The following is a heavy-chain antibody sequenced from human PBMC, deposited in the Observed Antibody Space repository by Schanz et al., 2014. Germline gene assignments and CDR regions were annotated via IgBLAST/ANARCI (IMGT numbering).Heavy chain of an antibody. D-gene: IGHD5-18*01. J-gene: IGHJ4*02. CDR3: ARGTDTAMEHRPFDY. CDR2: IYSSGST. Sequence: VQLVESGGGLVQPGGSVRLSCGASGFSFSTHWMAWVRQAPGKGLDWVSTIYSSGSTYYADSVRDRFTISRDNSKNMLYLQINNLRAEDTAVYYCARGTDTAMEHRPFDYWGQGTLVTVSS. CDR1: GFSFSTHW. V-gene: IGHV3-66*01.